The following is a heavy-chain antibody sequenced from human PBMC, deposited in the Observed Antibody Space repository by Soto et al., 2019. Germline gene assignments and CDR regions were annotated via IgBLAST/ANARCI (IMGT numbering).Heavy chain of an antibody. J-gene: IGHJ6*02. CDR3: ARDASAGSGSYYADYYYSMDV. CDR1: GFTFSSYS. D-gene: IGHD3-10*01. CDR2: ISSSSSTI. V-gene: IGHV3-48*02. Sequence: EVQLVESGGGLVQPGGSLRLSCAASGFTFSSYSMNWVRQAPGKGLEWVSYISSSSSTIYYADSVKGRFTISRDNAKNSLYLQMNSLRDEDTAVYYCARDASAGSGSYYADYYYSMDVWGQGTTVTVSS.